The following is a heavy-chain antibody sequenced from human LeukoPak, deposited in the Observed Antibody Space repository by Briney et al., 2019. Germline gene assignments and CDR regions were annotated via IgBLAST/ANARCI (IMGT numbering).Heavy chain of an antibody. V-gene: IGHV3-7*01. CDR2: INQDGSEE. J-gene: IGHJ3*02. CDR1: GFTFSSFC. CDR3: GRDPYDSGGCGAFDI. Sequence: GGSLRLSCAASGFTFSSFCMSWVRQAPGKGLEWVANINQDGSEEQYVDSVKGRFTISRDNTKNSLYLQMNSLRAEDMAVYYCGRDPYDSGGCGAFDIWGQGTVVTVSS. D-gene: IGHD3-22*01.